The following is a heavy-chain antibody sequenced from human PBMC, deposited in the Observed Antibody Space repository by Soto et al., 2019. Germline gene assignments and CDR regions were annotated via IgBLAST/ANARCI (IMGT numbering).Heavy chain of an antibody. V-gene: IGHV5-10-1*01. CDR3: SILLDSPASTDHEVYYYYGMDV. CDR2: IDPSDSYT. CDR1: GYSFTSYW. Sequence: PGESLKISCKGSGYSFTSYWISWVRQMPGKGLEWMGRIDPSDSYTNYSPSFQGHVTISADKSISTAYLQWSSLKASDTAMYYCSILLDSPASTDHEVYYYYGMDVWGQGTTVTVSS. J-gene: IGHJ6*02. D-gene: IGHD2-2*01.